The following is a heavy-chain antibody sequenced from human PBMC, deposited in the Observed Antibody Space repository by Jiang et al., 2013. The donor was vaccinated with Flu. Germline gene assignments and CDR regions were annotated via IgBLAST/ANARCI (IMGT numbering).Heavy chain of an antibody. D-gene: IGHD5-24*01. V-gene: IGHV5-51*01. J-gene: IGHJ4*02. Sequence: QLLESGAEVKKPGESLKISCQGSGYSFTNYWIGWVRQMPGKGLEWMGIIYPGDSNTKYRPSFQGQVTISVDKSINTAYLQWSSLKASDTAMYYCAIARDGLYYFDYWGQGTLVTVSS. CDR3: AIARDGLYYFDY. CDR1: GYSFTNYW. CDR2: IYPGDSNT.